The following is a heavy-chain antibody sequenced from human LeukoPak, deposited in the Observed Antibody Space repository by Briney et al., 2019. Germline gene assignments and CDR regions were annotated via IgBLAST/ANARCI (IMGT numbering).Heavy chain of an antibody. V-gene: IGHV1-46*01. J-gene: IGHJ4*02. D-gene: IGHD1-26*01. CDR2: INPSGGST. Sequence: GASVKVSCKASGYTFTNNYMHWVRQAPGQGLEWMGIINPSGGSTTNVQKFQGRVTMTRDTSTSTAYMELSSLRSEDTAVYYCAKSREVGKTWGDYFDYWGQGTLVTVSS. CDR3: AKSREVGKTWGDYFDY. CDR1: GYTFTNNY.